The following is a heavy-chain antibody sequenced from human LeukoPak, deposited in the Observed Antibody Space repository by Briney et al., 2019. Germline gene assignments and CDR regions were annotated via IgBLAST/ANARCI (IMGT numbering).Heavy chain of an antibody. Sequence: SETLSLTCAVSGGSISSGGYSWSWIRQPPGKGLEWIGYIYHSGSSYYNPSLKSRVTISVDRSKNQFSLKLSSVTAADTAVYYCSRGDAYSHYDYYGMDVWGQGTTVTVSS. CDR2: IYHSGSS. J-gene: IGHJ6*02. CDR3: SRGDAYSHYDYYGMDV. V-gene: IGHV4-30-2*01. CDR1: GGSISSGGYS. D-gene: IGHD5-24*01.